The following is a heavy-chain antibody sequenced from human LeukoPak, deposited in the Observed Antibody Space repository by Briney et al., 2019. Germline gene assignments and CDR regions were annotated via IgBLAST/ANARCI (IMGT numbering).Heavy chain of an antibody. J-gene: IGHJ4*02. D-gene: IGHD3-10*01. CDR1: GGSISSYY. CDR3: ARRSRNGSGSYW. CDR2: IYYSGST. Sequence: SETLSLTCTVSGGSISSYYWSWIRQPPGKGLEWIGYIYYSGSTNYNPSLKSRVTISVDTSKNQFSLKLSSVTAADTAVYYCARRSRNGSGSYWWGQGTLVTVSS. V-gene: IGHV4-59*01.